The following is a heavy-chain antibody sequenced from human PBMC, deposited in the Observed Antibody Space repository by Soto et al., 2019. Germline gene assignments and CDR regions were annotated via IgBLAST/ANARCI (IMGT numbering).Heavy chain of an antibody. J-gene: IGHJ5*02. V-gene: IGHV4-59*01. Sequence: SETLSLTCTVSGGSISSYYWSWIRQPPGKGLEWIGYIYYSGSTNYNPSLKSRVTISVDTSKNQFSLKLSSVTAADTAVYYCARGGVIVVVPAAMGWFDPWGQGTLVTVSS. CDR1: GGSISSYY. D-gene: IGHD2-2*01. CDR2: IYYSGST. CDR3: ARGGVIVVVPAAMGWFDP.